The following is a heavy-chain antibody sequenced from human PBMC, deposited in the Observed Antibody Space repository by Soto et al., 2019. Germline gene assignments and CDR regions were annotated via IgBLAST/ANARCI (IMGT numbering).Heavy chain of an antibody. CDR3: ARSGIAARPRTNWFDP. CDR1: GFTFSSYS. J-gene: IGHJ5*02. Sequence: GGSLRLSCAASGFTFSSYSMNWVRQAPGKGLEWVSSISSSSSYICYADSVKGRFTISRDNAKNSLYLQMNSLRAEDTAVYYCARSGIAARPRTNWFDPGGQGTRVTVSS. V-gene: IGHV3-21*01. CDR2: ISSSSSYI. D-gene: IGHD6-6*01.